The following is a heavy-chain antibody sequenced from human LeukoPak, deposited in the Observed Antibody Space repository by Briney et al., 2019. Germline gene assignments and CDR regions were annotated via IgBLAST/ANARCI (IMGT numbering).Heavy chain of an antibody. CDR3: ARVYSGSYPDY. Sequence: ASVKVSRKASGYTFTSYYMHWVRQAPGQGLEWMGIINPSGGSTSYAQKFQGRITMTRDTSTSTVYMELSSLRSEDTAVYYCARVYSGSYPDYWGQGTLVTVSS. J-gene: IGHJ4*02. V-gene: IGHV1-46*01. CDR2: INPSGGST. D-gene: IGHD1-26*01. CDR1: GYTFTSYY.